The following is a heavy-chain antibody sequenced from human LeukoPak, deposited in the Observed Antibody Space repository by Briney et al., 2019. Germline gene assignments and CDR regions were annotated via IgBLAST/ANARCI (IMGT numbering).Heavy chain of an antibody. V-gene: IGHV1-18*04. CDR1: GFRFSSFG. D-gene: IGHD4-11*01. CDR3: ARDSDYSGNGNGDWFDP. Sequence: GASVNVSCKASGFRFSSFGVSWVRQAPGQGLEWMGWISNYFGVTHYAEKFEDRVTMTVDTSTTTVYMELRSLKYDESAIYYCARDSDYSGNGNGDWFDPWGQGTVVIVSS. CDR2: ISNYFGVT. J-gene: IGHJ5*02.